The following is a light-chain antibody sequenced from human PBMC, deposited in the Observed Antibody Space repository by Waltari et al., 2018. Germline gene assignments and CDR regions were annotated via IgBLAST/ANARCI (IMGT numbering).Light chain of an antibody. CDR3: QQYYSTPIT. CDR2: GAS. J-gene: IGKJ5*01. Sequence: DIQMTQSPSSLSASVGDRVTITCRASQGISNSLAWYQQKPGKAPKLLLYGASRLESGVPSRFSGSGSGTDYTLTISSLQPEDVATYYCQQYYSTPITFGQGTRLEIK. V-gene: IGKV1-NL1*01. CDR1: QGISNS.